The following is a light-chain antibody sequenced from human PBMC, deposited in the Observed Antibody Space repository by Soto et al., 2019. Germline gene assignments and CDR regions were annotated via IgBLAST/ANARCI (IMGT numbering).Light chain of an antibody. Sequence: QSALTQPPSASGSPGQSVTISCTGTSTDVGAYTYASVQQQPPGKAPTLMILEVTKRPSEVPDRFSGSKSGNTASLTVPGGQADDEADYDCSSYAGSNSFDFGTGTKVTVL. V-gene: IGLV2-8*01. CDR2: EVT. CDR1: STDVGAYTY. J-gene: IGLJ1*01. CDR3: SSYAGSNSFD.